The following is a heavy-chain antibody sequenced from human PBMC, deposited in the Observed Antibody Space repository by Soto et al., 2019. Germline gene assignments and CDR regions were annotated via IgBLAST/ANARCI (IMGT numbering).Heavy chain of an antibody. J-gene: IGHJ5*02. Sequence: QVQLVQSGAEVKKPGASVKVSCKASGYTFTSYDINWVRQATGHGLEWMGWMNHNSGNTGYAQKFQGRVTMTRNTSLSTASMELSSLRSEDTAVYYCASMVRGVIVKTNNWFDPWGQGTLVTVSS. V-gene: IGHV1-8*01. CDR3: ASMVRGVIVKTNNWFDP. CDR1: GYTFTSYD. D-gene: IGHD3-10*01. CDR2: MNHNSGNT.